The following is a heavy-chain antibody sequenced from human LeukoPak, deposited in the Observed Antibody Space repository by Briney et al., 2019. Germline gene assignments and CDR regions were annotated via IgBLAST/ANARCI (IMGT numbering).Heavy chain of an antibody. CDR3: ARFLYSSGWYRGYNWFDP. CDR1: GDSISSASYY. Sequence: SETLSLTCTVSGDSISSASYYWTWIRQPAGKGLEWIGRFYTSGVTNYSPSLRSRATISVDTSKNQFSLKLSSVTAADTAVYYCARFLYSSGWYRGYNWFDPWGQGTLVTVSS. CDR2: FYTSGVT. D-gene: IGHD6-19*01. V-gene: IGHV4-61*02. J-gene: IGHJ5*02.